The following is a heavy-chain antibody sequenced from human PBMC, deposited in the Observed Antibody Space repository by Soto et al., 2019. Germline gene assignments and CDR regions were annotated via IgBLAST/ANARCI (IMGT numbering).Heavy chain of an antibody. V-gene: IGHV1-18*01. D-gene: IGHD3-10*01. CDR2: ISAYNGNT. Sequence: GASVKVSCKASGYTFTSYGISWVRQAPGQGLEWMGWISAYNGNTNYAQKLQGRVTMTTDTSTSTAYMELRSLRSDDTAVYYCARGESGFGELLYYYYGMDVWGQGTTVTVSS. CDR1: GYTFTSYG. CDR3: ARGESGFGELLYYYYGMDV. J-gene: IGHJ6*02.